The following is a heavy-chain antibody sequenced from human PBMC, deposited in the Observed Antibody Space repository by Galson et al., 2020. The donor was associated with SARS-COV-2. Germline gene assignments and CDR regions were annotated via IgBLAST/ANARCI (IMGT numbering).Heavy chain of an antibody. CDR3: AGVGIHFALYAFDI. CDR2: IYSSGNT. CDR1: GFTISDNY. D-gene: IGHD2-2*02. J-gene: IGHJ3*02. V-gene: IGHV3-53*01. Sequence: GGSLRLSCAASGFTISDNYMSWVRQAPGKGLEWVSVIYSSGNTYYADSVKGRFTISRDTSGNILYLQMNSRRAEDTAVYYCAGVGIHFALYAFDIWVQVTLVTVSP.